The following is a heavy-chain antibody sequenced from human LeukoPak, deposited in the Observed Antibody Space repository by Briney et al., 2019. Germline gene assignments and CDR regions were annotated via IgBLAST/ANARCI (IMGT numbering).Heavy chain of an antibody. CDR2: ISYSSRAR. Sequence: QTGGSLRLSCAAPGFTFSSYNMNWVRQAPGKGLEWVSSISYSSRARYYADSVKGRFTISRDNFKDSLYLQMDSLRAEDTAVYYCARAYCSTTSCFGWGQGTLVTVSS. D-gene: IGHD2-2*01. V-gene: IGHV3-48*01. CDR1: GFTFSSYN. CDR3: ARAYCSTTSCFG. J-gene: IGHJ4*02.